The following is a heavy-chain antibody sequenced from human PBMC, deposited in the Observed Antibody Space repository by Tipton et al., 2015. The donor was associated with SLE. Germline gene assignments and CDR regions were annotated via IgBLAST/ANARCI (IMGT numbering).Heavy chain of an antibody. D-gene: IGHD3-10*01. CDR3: ARISGSYGHEIDN. Sequence: TLSLTCAVSGYSISSGYYWGWIRQPPGKGLEWIGSIYHSGSTYYNPSLKSRVTISVDTSKNQFSLKVKSVTAADPAVYYCARISGSYGHEIDNWGQGTLVTVSS. CDR2: IYHSGST. V-gene: IGHV4-38-2*01. J-gene: IGHJ4*02. CDR1: GYSISSGYY.